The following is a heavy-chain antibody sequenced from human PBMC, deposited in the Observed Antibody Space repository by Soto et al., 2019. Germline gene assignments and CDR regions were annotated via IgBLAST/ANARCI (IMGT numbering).Heavy chain of an antibody. CDR3: ARGIGYCSGGSCYSGGYYFDY. Sequence: SETLSLTCTVSGGSIRSYYWSWIRQPPGKGLEWIGYIYYSGSTNYNPSLKSRVTISVDTSKNQFSLKLSSVTAADTAVYYCARGIGYCSGGSCYSGGYYFDYWGQGTLVTVSS. CDR1: GGSIRSYY. V-gene: IGHV4-59*01. D-gene: IGHD2-15*01. CDR2: IYYSGST. J-gene: IGHJ4*02.